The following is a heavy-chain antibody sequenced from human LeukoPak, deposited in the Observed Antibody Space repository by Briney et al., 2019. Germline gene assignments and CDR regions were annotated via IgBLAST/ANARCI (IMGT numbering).Heavy chain of an antibody. CDR2: IQSKTDGGTT. J-gene: IGHJ4*02. D-gene: IGHD6-6*01. V-gene: IGHV3-15*01. CDR1: GFTFSDAW. Sequence: GGSLRLSCAASGFTFSDAWMTWVRLAPGKGLECVGFIQSKTDGGTTDSATPVKGRFTVSRDASQNTLYLQMNSLKTEDTAVYYCTTWSSHFDYWGRGTLVTVSS. CDR3: TTWSSHFDY.